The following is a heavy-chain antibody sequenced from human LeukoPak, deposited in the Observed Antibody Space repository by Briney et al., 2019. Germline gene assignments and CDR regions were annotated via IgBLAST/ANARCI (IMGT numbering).Heavy chain of an antibody. J-gene: IGHJ6*03. Sequence: GGSLRLSCAASGFTFNVYSMNWVRQAPGKGLEWVSFISSSLDSSMYYADSVKGRFTISRDNAKNSLYLQMNSLRAEDTAVYYCARGVRDILSGYYTDYYFYYMDVWGKGTRSPSP. D-gene: IGHD3-3*01. CDR1: GFTFNVYS. CDR2: ISSSLDSSM. V-gene: IGHV3-48*01. CDR3: ARGVRDILSGYYTDYYFYYMDV.